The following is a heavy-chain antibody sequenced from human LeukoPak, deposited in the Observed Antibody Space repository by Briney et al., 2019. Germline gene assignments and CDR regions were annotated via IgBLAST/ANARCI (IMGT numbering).Heavy chain of an antibody. V-gene: IGHV1-69-2*01. Sequence: ASVKVSCKASGYTFTDYYMHWVQPAAGKGLEWMGRVDPEDGETIYSEKFQGGVTVTEDESTRTADMELSSLSSEDTAVYYCARGPGYCSSTTCYMGGARYYYYMAVWGKGTPVTVSS. CDR3: ARGPGYCSSTTCYMGGARYYYYMAV. CDR1: GYTFTDYY. CDR2: VDPEDGET. J-gene: IGHJ6*03. D-gene: IGHD2-2*02.